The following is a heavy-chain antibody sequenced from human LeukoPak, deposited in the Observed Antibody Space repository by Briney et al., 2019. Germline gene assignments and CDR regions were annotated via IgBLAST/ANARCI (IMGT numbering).Heavy chain of an antibody. D-gene: IGHD6-19*01. CDR2: VYYSGST. V-gene: IGHV4-59*01. J-gene: IGHJ4*02. CDR3: ARDYSGWYYFDH. Sequence: LETLSLTCTVSGGSISSYYWSWIRQPPGKGLEWIGYVYYSGSTKYNPSLKSRVTISVDTSKNHFSLNLTSVTAADTAVYFCARDYSGWYYFDHWGQGTQVTVSS. CDR1: GGSISSYY.